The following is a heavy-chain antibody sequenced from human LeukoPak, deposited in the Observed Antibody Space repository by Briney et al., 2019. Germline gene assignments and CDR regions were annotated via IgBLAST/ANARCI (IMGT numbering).Heavy chain of an antibody. V-gene: IGHV3-30*02. CDR2: IRYDGSNK. Sequence: GGSLRLSCAASGFTFSSYGMHWVRQAPGKGLEWVAFIRYDGSNKYYADSVKGRFTISRDNSKNTLYLQMNSLRAEDTAVYYCARESHYYDSSGYYSYFDNWGQGILVTVSS. CDR3: ARESHYYDSSGYYSYFDN. J-gene: IGHJ4*02. D-gene: IGHD3-22*01. CDR1: GFTFSSYG.